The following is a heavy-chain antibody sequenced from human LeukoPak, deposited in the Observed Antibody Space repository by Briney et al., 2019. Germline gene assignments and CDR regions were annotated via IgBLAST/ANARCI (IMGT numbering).Heavy chain of an antibody. D-gene: IGHD3-3*01. CDR2: IYTSGST. CDR3: ARKPATIFGVVAPDNWFDP. V-gene: IGHV4-4*07. CDR1: GGSISSYY. J-gene: IGHJ5*02. Sequence: PSETLSLTCTVSGGSISSYYWSWIRQPAGKGLEWIGRIYTSGSTNYKPSLKSRVTMSVDTSKNQFSLKLSSVTAADTAVYYCARKPATIFGVVAPDNWFDPWGPGTLVTVSS.